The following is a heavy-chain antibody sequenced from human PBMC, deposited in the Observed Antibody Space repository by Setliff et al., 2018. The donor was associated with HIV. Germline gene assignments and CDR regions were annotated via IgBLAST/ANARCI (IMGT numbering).Heavy chain of an antibody. V-gene: IGHV4-39*01. Sequence: PSETLSLTCILSGGSISTSNYYWGWIRQPPGKGLEWIGSIYYSGSTYYTPSLKSRVTISVDTSKNQFSLKLSSVTAADTAVYYCARHFGWLPREIDYWGQGTPVTVSS. CDR2: IYYSGST. D-gene: IGHD5-12*01. J-gene: IGHJ4*02. CDR1: GGSISTSNYY. CDR3: ARHFGWLPREIDY.